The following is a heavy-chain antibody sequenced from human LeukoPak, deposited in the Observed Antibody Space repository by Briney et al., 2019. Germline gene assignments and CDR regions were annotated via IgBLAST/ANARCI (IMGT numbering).Heavy chain of an antibody. J-gene: IGHJ4*02. V-gene: IGHV3-48*04. D-gene: IGHD6-19*01. CDR1: GLPSSAYS. CDR3: ARGAYSSGWAYFDH. CDR2: ISFSVNTK. Sequence: GGFLSPSCEALGLPSSAYSLNWVRKAQGKGLEGVYTISFSVNTKYYGDSVKGRFTISRDNAKNSLYLHMDSLRAEDTAVYYCARGAYSSGWAYFDHWGQGTLVTVSS.